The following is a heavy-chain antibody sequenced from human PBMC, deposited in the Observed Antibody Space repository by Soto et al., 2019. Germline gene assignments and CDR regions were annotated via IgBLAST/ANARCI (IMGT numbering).Heavy chain of an antibody. CDR3: AKDLQSYGDYDYYCYGMDV. CDR1: GFTFSTYG. Sequence: QVQLVESGGGEVQPGRSLTISCAASGFTFSTYGMHWVRQTPGKGLEWVAVISYDGNNKFYSDSVKGRFTISRDNFKNTLTLQRNSRRADDTAVYSCAKDLQSYGDYDYYCYGMDVWGLGTRVTVSS. V-gene: IGHV3-30*18. CDR2: ISYDGNNK. J-gene: IGHJ6*02. D-gene: IGHD4-17*01.